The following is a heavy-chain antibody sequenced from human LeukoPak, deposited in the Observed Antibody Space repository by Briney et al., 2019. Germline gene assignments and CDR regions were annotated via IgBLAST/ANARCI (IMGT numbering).Heavy chain of an antibody. CDR3: ARGRGGKYCSGGSCYSYDYYYYYMDV. D-gene: IGHD2-15*01. CDR1: RGTFSSYA. Sequence: GASVKVPCKASRGTFSSYAISWVRQAPAQGLKWMGGIIPIFGRANYAQKFQGRVTITADKSTSTAYMELSSLRCEDTAVYYCARGRGGKYCSGGSCYSYDYYYYYMDVWGKGTTVTVSS. V-gene: IGHV1-69*06. J-gene: IGHJ6*03. CDR2: IIPIFGRA.